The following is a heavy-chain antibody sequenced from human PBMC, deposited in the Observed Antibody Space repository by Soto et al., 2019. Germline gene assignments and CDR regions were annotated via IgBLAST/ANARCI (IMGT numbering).Heavy chain of an antibody. V-gene: IGHV1-69*01. CDR1: GGTFSSYA. J-gene: IGHJ4*02. Sequence: VSCKASGGTFSSYAISWVRQAPGQGLEWMGGIIPIFGTANYAQKFQGRVTITADESTSTAYMELSSLRSEDTAVYYCARGTPTYYYDSSGYPNLGVFDYWGQGTLVTVSS. CDR3: ARGTPTYYYDSSGYPNLGVFDY. D-gene: IGHD3-22*01. CDR2: IIPIFGTA.